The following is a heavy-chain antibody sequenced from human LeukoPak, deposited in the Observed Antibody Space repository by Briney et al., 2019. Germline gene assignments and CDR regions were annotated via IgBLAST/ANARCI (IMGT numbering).Heavy chain of an antibody. V-gene: IGHV4-59*01. CDR1: GGSISSYY. CDR3: ARSVPGIAAAGTISFFDY. D-gene: IGHD6-13*01. Sequence: SETLSLTCTVSGGSISSYYWSWIRQPPGKGLEWIGYIYYSGSTNYNPSLKSRVTISVDTSKNQFSLKLSSVTAADTAVYYCARSVPGIAAAGTISFFDYWGQGTLVTVSS. J-gene: IGHJ4*02. CDR2: IYYSGST.